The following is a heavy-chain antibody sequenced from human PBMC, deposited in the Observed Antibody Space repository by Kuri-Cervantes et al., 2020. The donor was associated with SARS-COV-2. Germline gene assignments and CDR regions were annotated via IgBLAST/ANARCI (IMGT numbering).Heavy chain of an antibody. CDR1: GYTFTGYY. V-gene: IGHV1-2*02. J-gene: IGHJ3*02. D-gene: IGHD3-16*01. Sequence: ASVKVSCKASGYTFTGYYMLWVRQAPGQGLEWMGWINPNSGGTNYAQKFQGKVTMTRDTSISTAYMELSRLRSDDTDVYNCASRSEGDDAFDIWGQGTMVTVSS. CDR2: INPNSGGT. CDR3: ASRSEGDDAFDI.